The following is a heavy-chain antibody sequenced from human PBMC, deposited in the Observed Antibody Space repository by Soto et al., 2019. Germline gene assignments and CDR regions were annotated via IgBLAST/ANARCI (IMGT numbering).Heavy chain of an antibody. V-gene: IGHV3-30-3*01. CDR2: ISYDGSNK. Sequence: PGGSLRLSCAASGFTFSSYAMHWVRQAPGKGLEWVAVISYDGSNKYYADSVKGRFTISRDNSKNTLYLQMNSLRAEDTAVYYCAREFLSLNLVVVIPLDAFDIWGQGTMVTVSS. J-gene: IGHJ3*02. CDR1: GFTFSSYA. D-gene: IGHD3-22*01. CDR3: AREFLSLNLVVVIPLDAFDI.